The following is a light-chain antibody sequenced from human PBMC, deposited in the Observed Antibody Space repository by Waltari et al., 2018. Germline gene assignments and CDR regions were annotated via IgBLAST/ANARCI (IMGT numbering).Light chain of an antibody. Sequence: QSALTQTATVSGSPGQSITIPCPGSSSDVGNYNLASWYQQHPGEAPKLIIYDVNKRPLGVSNRFSGSKSGNTASLTISGLQAADEADYYCCSYAGSSVSVFGGGTKVTVL. CDR2: DVN. V-gene: IGLV2-23*02. CDR1: SSDVGNYNL. CDR3: CSYAGSSVSV. J-gene: IGLJ3*02.